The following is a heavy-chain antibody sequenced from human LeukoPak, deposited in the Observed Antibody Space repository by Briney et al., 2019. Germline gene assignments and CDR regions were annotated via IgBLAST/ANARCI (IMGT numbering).Heavy chain of an antibody. J-gene: IGHJ3*02. CDR2: ISSSSSYI. CDR3: ARVVGEMTTVTHDAFDI. CDR1: GFTFSSYS. Sequence: GGSLRLSCAASGFTFSSYSMNWVRQAPGKGLEWVSSISSSSSYIYYADSVKGRFTISRGNAKNSLYLQMNSLRAEDTAVYYCARVVGEMTTVTHDAFDIWGQGTMVTVSS. D-gene: IGHD4-17*01. V-gene: IGHV3-21*01.